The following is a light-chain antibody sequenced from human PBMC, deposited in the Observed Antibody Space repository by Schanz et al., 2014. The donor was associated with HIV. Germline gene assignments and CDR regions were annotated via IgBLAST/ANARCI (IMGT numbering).Light chain of an antibody. CDR3: QQYTPYSHT. J-gene: IGKJ2*01. V-gene: IGKV1-5*03. CDR2: EAS. CDR1: QGIGTW. Sequence: DIQMTQSPSTLSASVGDRVTITCRASQGIGTWLAWYQQKPGKVPELLIYEASTLKSGVPLRFTGSGSGTEFALSISSLQPDDFATYYCQQYTPYSHTWGQGTTLEIK.